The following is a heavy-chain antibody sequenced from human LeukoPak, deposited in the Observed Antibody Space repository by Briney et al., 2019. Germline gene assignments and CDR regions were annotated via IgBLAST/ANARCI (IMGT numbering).Heavy chain of an antibody. CDR3: ARALSGSYYNAFDI. CDR1: GFTFSSYG. J-gene: IGHJ3*02. D-gene: IGHD1-26*01. CDR2: TSYDGSNK. Sequence: ETSLRLSCAASGFTFSSYGMHWVRQAPGKGLEWVAVTSYDGSNKDYADSVKGRFTISRDNSKNTLYLQMNSLRAEDTAVYYCARALSGSYYNAFDIWGQGTMVTVSS. V-gene: IGHV3-30*03.